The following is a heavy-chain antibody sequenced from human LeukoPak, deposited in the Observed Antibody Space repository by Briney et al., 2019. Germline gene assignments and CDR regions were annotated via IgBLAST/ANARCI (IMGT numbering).Heavy chain of an antibody. CDR3: ARTNPVARNSLDY. D-gene: IGHD1-14*01. V-gene: IGHV4-4*02. Sequence: PSETLSLTCTVSGVAISSGNWLCWVRQLPGKGLEWIGDIFHGGSTNSNPSLRSRVTMSEDKSKNQFSLNLSSVTAADTAVYYCARTNPVARNSLDYWGPGTLVTVSS. CDR1: GVAISSGNW. J-gene: IGHJ4*02. CDR2: IFHGGST.